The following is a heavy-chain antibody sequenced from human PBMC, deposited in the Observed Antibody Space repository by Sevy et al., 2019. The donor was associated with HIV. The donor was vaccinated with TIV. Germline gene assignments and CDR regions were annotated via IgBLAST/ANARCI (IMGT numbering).Heavy chain of an antibody. D-gene: IGHD3-22*01. CDR2: TIPIFGTA. CDR3: AREGERYDTRAAFDI. J-gene: IGHJ3*02. CDR1: GGTFSRYS. V-gene: IGHV1-69*13. Sequence: ASVKVSCKASGGTFSRYSISWVRQAPGQGLEWMGGTIPIFGTANYAQKFQGRVTITADESTRTVYMQLSSLRSEDTAVYYCAREGERYDTRAAFDIWGQGTLVTVSS.